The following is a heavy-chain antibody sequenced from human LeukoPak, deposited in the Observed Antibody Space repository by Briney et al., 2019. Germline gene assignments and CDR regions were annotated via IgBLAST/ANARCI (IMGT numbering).Heavy chain of an antibody. D-gene: IGHD3-10*01. Sequence: GASVKVSCKASGYTFTGYYMHWVRQAPGQGLEWMGWINPNSGGTNYAQKFQGRVTMTRDTSISTAYMELSRLRSDDTAVYYCASARGVTMVRGVFDPWGQGTLVTVSS. CDR1: GYTFTGYY. CDR3: ASARGVTMVRGVFDP. J-gene: IGHJ5*02. V-gene: IGHV1-2*02. CDR2: INPNSGGT.